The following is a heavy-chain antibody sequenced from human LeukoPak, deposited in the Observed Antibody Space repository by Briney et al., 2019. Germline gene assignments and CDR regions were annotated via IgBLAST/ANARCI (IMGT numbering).Heavy chain of an antibody. CDR1: GFTFSSYA. V-gene: IGHV3-23*01. CDR3: VKNVLWGSYRNDY. J-gene: IGHJ4*02. D-gene: IGHD3-16*02. CDR2: ISGSGGST. Sequence: GGSLRLSSAASGFTFSSYAMSWVRQAPGKGLEWVSAISGSGGSTYYADSVKGRFTISRDNSKNTLYLQMNSLRAEDTAVYYCVKNVLWGSYRNDYWGQGTLVTVSS.